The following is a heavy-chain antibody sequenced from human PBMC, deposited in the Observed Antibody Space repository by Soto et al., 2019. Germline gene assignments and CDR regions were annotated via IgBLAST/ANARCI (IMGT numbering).Heavy chain of an antibody. J-gene: IGHJ4*02. V-gene: IGHV3-23*01. Sequence: HPGGSLRLSCAASGFTFSSYAMSWVRQAPGKGLEWVSAISGSGGSTYYADSVKGRFTISRDNSKNTLYLQMNSLRAEDTAVYYCAKDPAHTIFGVASDDYWGQGTLVTVSS. CDR3: AKDPAHTIFGVASDDY. CDR1: GFTFSSYA. CDR2: ISGSGGST. D-gene: IGHD3-3*01.